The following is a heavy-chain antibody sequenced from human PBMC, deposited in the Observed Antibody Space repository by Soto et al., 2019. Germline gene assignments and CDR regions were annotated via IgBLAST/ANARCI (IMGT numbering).Heavy chain of an antibody. CDR3: TTWLTAHFDY. J-gene: IGHJ4*02. Sequence: LRLSFAASGXTFSSYTLNWVRRAPGKGLEWVATSSDRRTGNTHYSDSVRGRFTLSRDYSRNILFLQMDSLRADDTALYYCTTWLTAHFDYWGRGTQVTVSS. CDR2: SSDRRTGNT. CDR1: GXTFSSYT. D-gene: IGHD2-21*02. V-gene: IGHV3-23*01.